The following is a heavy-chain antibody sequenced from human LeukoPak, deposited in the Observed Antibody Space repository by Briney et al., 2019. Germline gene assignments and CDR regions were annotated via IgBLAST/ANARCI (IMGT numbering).Heavy chain of an antibody. J-gene: IGHJ4*02. D-gene: IGHD2-15*01. CDR1: GFTFGSYA. CDR3: PNPYCSGGSCYSDY. Sequence: GGSLRLSCAASGFTFGSYAMSWVRQAPGKGLEWVSAISGSGGSTYYADSVKGRLTISRDNSKNTLYLQMNSMRAEDTAVYYCPNPYCSGGSCYSDYWGQGTLVTVSS. V-gene: IGHV3-23*01. CDR2: ISGSGGST.